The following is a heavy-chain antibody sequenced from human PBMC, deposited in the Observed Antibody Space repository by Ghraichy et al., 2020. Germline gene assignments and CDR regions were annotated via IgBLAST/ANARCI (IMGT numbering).Heavy chain of an antibody. D-gene: IGHD2-15*01. CDR2: ISYDGSNK. Sequence: GGSLRLSCAASGFTFSSYGMHWVRQAPGKGLEWVAVISYDGSNKYYADSVKGRFTIARDNSKNTLSLQMNSLRAEDTAVYYCAKAVAVAATGATGRNYGMDVWGQGTTVTVSS. CDR1: GFTFSSYG. CDR3: AKAVAVAATGATGRNYGMDV. J-gene: IGHJ6*02. V-gene: IGHV3-30*18.